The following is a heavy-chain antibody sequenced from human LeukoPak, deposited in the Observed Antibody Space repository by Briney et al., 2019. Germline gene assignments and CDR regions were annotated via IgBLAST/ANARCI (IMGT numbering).Heavy chain of an antibody. CDR2: ISSSGSTI. CDR1: RFAFGNYD. V-gene: IGHV3-48*03. J-gene: IGHJ6*04. D-gene: IGHD3-10*02. Sequence: GGSLGLSCAASRFAFGNYDMHWVRKAPGKGLEWVSYISSSGSTIYYADSVKGRFTISRDNAKNSLYLQMNSLRAEDTAVYYCAELGITMIGGVWGKGTTVTISS. CDR3: AELGITMIGGV.